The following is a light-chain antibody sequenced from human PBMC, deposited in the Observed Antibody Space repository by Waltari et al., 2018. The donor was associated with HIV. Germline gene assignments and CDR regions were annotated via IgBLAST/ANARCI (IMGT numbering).Light chain of an antibody. CDR3: QSFDRSLSAWV. V-gene: IGLV1-40*01. CDR1: SSNIGAGYD. CDR2: GNN. J-gene: IGLJ2*01. Sequence: QSVLTQPPSVSGAPGQRVTISCTASSSNIGAGYDGHWYQQLPGTAPKLLIYGNNNRPSGVPDRFSGSKSDTSASLAITGLQAEDEADYYCQSFDRSLSAWVFGGGTKLTVL.